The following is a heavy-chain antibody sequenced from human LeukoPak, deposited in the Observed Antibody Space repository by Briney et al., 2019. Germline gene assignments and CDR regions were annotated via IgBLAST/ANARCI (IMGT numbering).Heavy chain of an antibody. CDR2: ISSSSSTI. D-gene: IGHD6-19*01. CDR3: ARLGIAVAGSYYYYYMDV. V-gene: IGHV3-48*01. Sequence: GGSLRLSCAASGFTFSSYWMSWVRQAPGKGLEWVSYISSSSSTIYYADSVKGRFTISRDNAKNSLYLQMNSLRAEDTAVYYCARLGIAVAGSYYYYYMDVWGKGTTVTVSS. CDR1: GFTFSSYW. J-gene: IGHJ6*03.